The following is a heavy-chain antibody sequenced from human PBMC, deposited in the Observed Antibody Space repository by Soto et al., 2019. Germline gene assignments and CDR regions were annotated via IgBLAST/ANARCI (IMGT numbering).Heavy chain of an antibody. V-gene: IGHV4-59*01. J-gene: IGHJ5*02. CDR3: ARRRGPGSYAMVHWIDP. CDR2: IYYSGST. CDR1: GGSISSYY. D-gene: IGHD3-10*01. Sequence: SETLSLTCTVSGGSISSYYWSWIRQPPGKGLEWIGYIYYSGSTNYNPSLKSRVTISVDTSKNQFSLKLSSVTAADTAVYYCARRRGPGSYAMVHWIDPWGQGTLVTVSS.